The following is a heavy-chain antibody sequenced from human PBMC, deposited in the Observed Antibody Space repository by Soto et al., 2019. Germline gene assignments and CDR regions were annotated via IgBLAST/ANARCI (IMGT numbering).Heavy chain of an antibody. J-gene: IGHJ4*02. V-gene: IGHV3-23*01. D-gene: IGHD3-22*01. CDR3: AKDGAESYYDSSGYFY. Sequence: SGGSLRLSCAASGFKFSSYAMNWVRQAPGRGLEWVSTISGSGANTYYADSVKGRFTISRDNFKNTLYVQINRLRAEDTAVYYCAKDGAESYYDSSGYFYWGRGTLVTVSS. CDR1: GFKFSSYA. CDR2: ISGSGANT.